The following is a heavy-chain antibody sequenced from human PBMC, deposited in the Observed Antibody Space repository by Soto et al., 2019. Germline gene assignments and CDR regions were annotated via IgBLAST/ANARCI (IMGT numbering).Heavy chain of an antibody. Sequence: GGSLRLSCAASGFTFSNAWMSWVRQAPGKGLEWVGRIKSKTDGGTTDYAAPVKGRFTISRDDSKNTLYLQMNSLKTEDTAVYYCTTGSHSSSTIGQDYWGQGTLVTVSS. CDR3: TTGSHSSSTIGQDY. V-gene: IGHV3-15*01. J-gene: IGHJ4*02. CDR1: GFTFSNAW. CDR2: IKSKTDGGTT. D-gene: IGHD2-2*01.